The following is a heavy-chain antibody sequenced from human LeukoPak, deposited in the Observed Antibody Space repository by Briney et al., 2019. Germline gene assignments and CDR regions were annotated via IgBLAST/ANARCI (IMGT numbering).Heavy chain of an antibody. CDR2: INPKSGDT. CDR1: GYIFTGYY. CDR3: ATGMAAVGDY. J-gene: IGHJ4*02. D-gene: IGHD5-24*01. Sequence: ASVKVSCKASGYIFTGYYMHWMQQAPGQGLEWMGWINPKSGDTNYAQKFQGRVTMTRDTSISTAYMELSRLRSDDTAFYYCATGMAAVGDYWGQGTLVTVSS. V-gene: IGHV1-2*02.